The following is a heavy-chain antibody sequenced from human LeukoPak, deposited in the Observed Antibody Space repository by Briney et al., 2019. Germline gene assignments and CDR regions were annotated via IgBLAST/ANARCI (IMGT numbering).Heavy chain of an antibody. J-gene: IGHJ6*03. V-gene: IGHV1-18*01. Sequence: GASVKVSCKASGYTFTSYGISWVRQAPGQGLEWMGWISAYNGNTNYAQKLQGRVTMTTDTSTSTAYMELRSLRSDDTAVYYCARRNSYYDFWSGYYPGGYYYYMDVWGKGTTVTVSS. CDR2: ISAYNGNT. D-gene: IGHD3-3*01. CDR1: GYTFTSYG. CDR3: ARRNSYYDFWSGYYPGGYYYYMDV.